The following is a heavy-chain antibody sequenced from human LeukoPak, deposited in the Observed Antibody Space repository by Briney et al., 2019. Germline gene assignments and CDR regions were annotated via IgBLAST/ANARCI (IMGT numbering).Heavy chain of an antibody. J-gene: IGHJ4*02. D-gene: IGHD6-6*01. CDR2: IYYSGST. CDR1: GGSISSHY. CDR3: ARGIRGGSSSLHFDY. V-gene: IGHV4-59*11. Sequence: SETLSLTCTVSGGSISSHYWSWIRQPPGKGLEGIGYIYYSGSTNYNPSLKSRVTISVDTSKDQFSLKLSSVTAADTAVYYCARGIRGGSSSLHFDYWGQGTLVTVSS.